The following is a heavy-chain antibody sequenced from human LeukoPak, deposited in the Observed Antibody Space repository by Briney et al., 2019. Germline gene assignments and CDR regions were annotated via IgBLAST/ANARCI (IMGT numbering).Heavy chain of an antibody. Sequence: KPSETLSLTCTVSGYSISSGYYWGWIRQPPGKGLEWIGSIHHSGSTYYNPPLKSRVTISVDTSKNQFSLKLSSVTAADTAVYYCARMPGYSYYYMDVWGKGTTVTVSS. J-gene: IGHJ6*03. D-gene: IGHD5-18*01. CDR3: ARMPGYSYYYMDV. CDR2: IHHSGST. V-gene: IGHV4-38-2*02. CDR1: GYSISSGYY.